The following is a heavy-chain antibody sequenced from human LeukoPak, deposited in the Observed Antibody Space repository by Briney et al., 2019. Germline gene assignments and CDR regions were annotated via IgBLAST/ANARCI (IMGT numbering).Heavy chain of an antibody. Sequence: PGGSLRLSCAASGFTFSGYWMTWVRQAPGKGLEWVANLRPDGSDKYYADSVKGRFTISRDNAKNSLYLQMNGLRADDTAICYCARDAYDDASESWGQGTLVTVSS. J-gene: IGHJ5*02. CDR2: LRPDGSDK. D-gene: IGHD3-3*01. CDR1: GFTFSGYW. V-gene: IGHV3-7*01. CDR3: ARDAYDDASES.